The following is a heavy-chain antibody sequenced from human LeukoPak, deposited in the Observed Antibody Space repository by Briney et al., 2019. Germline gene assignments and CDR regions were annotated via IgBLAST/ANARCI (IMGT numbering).Heavy chain of an antibody. Sequence: SQTLSLTCAISGDSVSSHSAAWNWIRHSPSRGLEWLGRTYYRSTWYNDYAVSVKSRITINPDASKNQFFLHLNSVTAEDTAMYFCARDRSPGGYDYWGQGTLVTVSS. J-gene: IGHJ4*02. D-gene: IGHD2-15*01. CDR1: GDSVSSHSAA. CDR3: ARDRSPGGYDY. V-gene: IGHV6-1*01. CDR2: TYYRSTWYN.